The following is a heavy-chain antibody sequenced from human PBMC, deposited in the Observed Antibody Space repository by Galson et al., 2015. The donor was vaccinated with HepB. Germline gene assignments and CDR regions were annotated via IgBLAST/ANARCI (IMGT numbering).Heavy chain of an antibody. CDR2: MSYDGSNK. J-gene: IGHJ4*02. V-gene: IGHV3-30-3*01. CDR1: GFTFSSYA. CDR3: AREPPRWHCFDY. Sequence: SLRLSCAASGFTFSSYAMHWVRQAPGKGLEWVAVMSYDGSNKYYADSVKGRFTISRDNSKNTLYLQMNSLRAEDTAVYYCAREPPRWHCFDYWGQGTLVTVSS. D-gene: IGHD5-24*01.